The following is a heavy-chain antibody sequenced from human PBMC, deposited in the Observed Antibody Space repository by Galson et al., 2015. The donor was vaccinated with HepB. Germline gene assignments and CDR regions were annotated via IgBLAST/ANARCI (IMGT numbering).Heavy chain of an antibody. CDR2: IRSKAYGGTT. V-gene: IGHV3-49*04. Sequence: SLRLSCAASTFSFTGYGMNWVRQAPGKGLEWVGFIRSKAYGGTTEYAASVKGRFTISRDDSKSIAYLQMNSLKTEDTAVYYCTRMLVAGRHEAFDIWGQGTMVTVSS. D-gene: IGHD5-12*01. CDR3: TRMLVAGRHEAFDI. CDR1: TFSFTGYG. J-gene: IGHJ3*02.